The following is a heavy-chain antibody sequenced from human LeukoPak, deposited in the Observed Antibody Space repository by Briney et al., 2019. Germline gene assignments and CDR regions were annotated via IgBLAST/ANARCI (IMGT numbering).Heavy chain of an antibody. V-gene: IGHV3-11*04. CDR2: ISSSGSAV. D-gene: IGHD2-15*01. CDR3: ARARGSYAFDI. J-gene: IGHJ3*02. CDR1: GFTFSDYY. Sequence: PGGSLRLSCAASGFTFSDYYMSWIRQAPRKGLEWVSYISSSGSAVHNADSVEGRFTISRDNAKSSLYLQMNSLRAEDTAVYYCARARGSYAFDIWGQGTMVTVSS.